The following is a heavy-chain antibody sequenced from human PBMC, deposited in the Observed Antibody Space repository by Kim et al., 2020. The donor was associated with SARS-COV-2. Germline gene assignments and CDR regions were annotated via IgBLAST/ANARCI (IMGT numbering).Heavy chain of an antibody. CDR2: IYYSGST. CDR3: WRRRREPIVAATAFDY. V-gene: IGHV4-59*08. CDR1: GRSISSYY. D-gene: IGHD1-26*01. Sequence: SETLSLTCTVSGRSISSYYWSWIRQPPGKGLEWIGYIYYSGSTNYNPSLKSRVTISVDTSKNQFSLKLSSVTAADTPVYYWWRRRREPIVAATAFDYWG. J-gene: IGHJ4*01.